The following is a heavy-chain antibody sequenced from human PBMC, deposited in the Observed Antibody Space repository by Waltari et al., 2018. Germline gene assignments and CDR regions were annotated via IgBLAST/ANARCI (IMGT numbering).Heavy chain of an antibody. CDR2: INTFKHVA. CDR3: ARLRNDYGGIDALDI. J-gene: IGHJ3*02. D-gene: IGHD4-17*01. CDR1: GYSFTNHV. V-gene: IGHV1-18*01. Sequence: QPQLVQSGADVKTYGASVKVSCQASGYSFTNHVVTVVRPAPGKGLEWMGWINTFKHVANYAQQFQDRVTMTTDTSTSTVHMELRSLRSDDTAVYYCARLRNDYGGIDALDIWGQGTTVTVSS.